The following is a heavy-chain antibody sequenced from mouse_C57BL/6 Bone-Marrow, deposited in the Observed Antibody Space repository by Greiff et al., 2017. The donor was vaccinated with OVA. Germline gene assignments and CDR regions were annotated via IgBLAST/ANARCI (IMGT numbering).Heavy chain of an antibody. V-gene: IGHV1-15*01. CDR1: GYTFTDYE. Sequence: VKVVESGAELVRPGASVTLSCKASGYTFTDYEMHWVKQTPVHGLEWIGAIDPETGGTAYNQKFKGKAILTADKSSSTAYMELRSLTSEDSAVYYCTEDDYDGFAYWGQGTLVTVSA. J-gene: IGHJ3*01. D-gene: IGHD2-4*01. CDR3: TEDDYDGFAY. CDR2: IDPETGGT.